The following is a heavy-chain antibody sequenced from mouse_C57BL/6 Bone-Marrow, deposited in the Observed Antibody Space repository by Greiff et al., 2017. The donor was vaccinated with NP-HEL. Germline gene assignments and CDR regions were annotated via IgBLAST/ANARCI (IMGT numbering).Heavy chain of an antibody. J-gene: IGHJ2*01. CDR3: AKNYGSSLYYFDY. CDR1: GFSLTSYG. V-gene: IGHV2-5*01. Sequence: QVQLQQSGPGLVQPSQSLSITCTVSGFSLTSYGVHWVRQSPGKGLEWLGVIWRGGSTDYNAAFMSRLSITKDNSKSQVFFKMNSLQAADTAIYYCAKNYGSSLYYFDYWGQGTTLTVSS. CDR2: IWRGGST. D-gene: IGHD1-1*01.